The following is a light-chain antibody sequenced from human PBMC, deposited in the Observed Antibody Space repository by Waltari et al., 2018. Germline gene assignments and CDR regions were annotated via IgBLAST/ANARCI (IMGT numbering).Light chain of an antibody. CDR2: ETN. Sequence: QSALTQPASVSGSPGQTITISCTGTSGEIGSYDLVSWYQHYQDKAPKLIIYETNKRPSLFSNRFSVSKSGLTASLTISGLLAEDEADYYCASYASSLTGVLFGGGTRLTVL. CDR3: ASYASSLTGVL. J-gene: IGLJ2*01. CDR1: SGEIGSYDL. V-gene: IGLV2-23*01.